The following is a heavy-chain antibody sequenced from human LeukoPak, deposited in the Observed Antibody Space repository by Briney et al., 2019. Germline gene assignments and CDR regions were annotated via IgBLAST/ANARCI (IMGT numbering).Heavy chain of an antibody. D-gene: IGHD6-6*01. CDR3: AKDDAIAARRVGGLFDY. CDR1: GFTFSSYA. V-gene: IGHV3-23*01. CDR2: ISGSGGST. Sequence: GGSLRLSCAASGFTFSSYAMSWVRQAPGKGLEWVSAISGSGGSTYYADSVKGRFTISRDNSKNTLYLQMNSLRAEDTAVYYCAKDDAIAARRVGGLFDYWGQGTLVTVSS. J-gene: IGHJ4*02.